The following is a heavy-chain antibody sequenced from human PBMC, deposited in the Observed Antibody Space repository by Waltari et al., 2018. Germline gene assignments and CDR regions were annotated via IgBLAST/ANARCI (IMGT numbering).Heavy chain of an antibody. CDR3: AKHRGSSGGFFDY. J-gene: IGHJ4*02. CDR2: ISGSADIT. Sequence: EVQLLESGGGLVQPGGSLRLSCAASAFTFSSYAMSWVRQAPGKGLEWVSVISGSADITYYADSVKGRFTISRDNSKNTLYLQMNSLRAEDTAVYYCAKHRGSSGGFFDYWGQGTLVTVSS. CDR1: AFTFSSYA. V-gene: IGHV3-23*01. D-gene: IGHD6-6*01.